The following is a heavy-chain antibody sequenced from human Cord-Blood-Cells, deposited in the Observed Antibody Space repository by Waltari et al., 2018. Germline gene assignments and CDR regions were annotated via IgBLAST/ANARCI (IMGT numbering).Heavy chain of an antibody. CDR1: GYTFTGYY. D-gene: IGHD7-27*01. CDR3: ARVRVLGRYDAFDI. Sequence: QVQLVQSGAEVKKPGASVKVSCKASGYTFTGYYMNWVRQAPGQGLEWMGWINPNSGATNYAQKFQGRVTMTRDTSISTAYMELSRLRSDDTAVYYCARVRVLGRYDAFDIWGQGTMVTVSS. V-gene: IGHV1-2*02. J-gene: IGHJ3*02. CDR2: INPNSGAT.